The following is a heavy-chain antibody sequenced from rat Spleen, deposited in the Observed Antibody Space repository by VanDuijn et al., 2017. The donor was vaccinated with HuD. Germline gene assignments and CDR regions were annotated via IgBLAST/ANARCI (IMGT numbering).Heavy chain of an antibody. CDR1: GFTFSHYD. J-gene: IGHJ3*01. CDR3: TRHDNMGTANWFAY. Sequence: EVQLVESGGGLVQPGRSMKLSCAASGFTFSHYDMAWVRQAPKKGVEWVATISYDGRTTNHRDSVKGRFTISRDNAKSTLDLQMDSLRSEETATYYCTRHDNMGTANWFAYWGQGTLVTVSS. CDR2: ISYDGRTT. D-gene: IGHD1-5*01. V-gene: IGHV5-7*01.